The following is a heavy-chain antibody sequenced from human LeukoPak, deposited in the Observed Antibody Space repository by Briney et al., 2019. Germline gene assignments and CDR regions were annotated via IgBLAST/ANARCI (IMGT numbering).Heavy chain of an antibody. CDR2: ISYIRTT. CDR3: ARHCARHNGYNSGFDYFYMDV. J-gene: IGHJ6*03. D-gene: IGHD5-24*01. V-gene: IGHV4-39*01. CDR1: SGSMSSSLYY. Sequence: SETLSLTRSVSSGSMSSSLYYWGWIRQPPGKGLEWIGSISYIRTTYYNPSLRGRVTISVDTSNNQFSLNVNSVTAADTAVYYCARHCARHNGYNSGFDYFYMDVWGKGTTVTVSS.